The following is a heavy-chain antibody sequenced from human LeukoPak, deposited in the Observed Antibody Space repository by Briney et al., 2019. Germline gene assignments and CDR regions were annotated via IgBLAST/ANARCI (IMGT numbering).Heavy chain of an antibody. CDR1: GGSISSSSYY. J-gene: IGHJ3*02. V-gene: IGHV4-39*01. CDR2: IYYSGNS. D-gene: IGHD1-26*01. CDR3: ARLSGSYRPGPKDDAFDI. Sequence: SETLSLTCTVSGGSISSSSYYWGWIRQPPGKGLEWIGSIYYSGNSYYNPSLKSRGTISLDTSKNQFSLKLSSVTAADTAVYYCARLSGSYRPGPKDDAFDIWGQGTMVTVSS.